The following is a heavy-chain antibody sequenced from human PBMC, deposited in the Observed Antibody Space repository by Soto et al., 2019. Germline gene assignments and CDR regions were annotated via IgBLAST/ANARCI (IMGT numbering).Heavy chain of an antibody. CDR3: ARSWYSGSYYYYYGMDV. V-gene: IGHV5-51*01. Sequence: PGESLKISCKGSGYSFTSYWIGWERQMPGKGLEWMGIIYPGDSDTRYSPSFQGQVTISADKSISTAYLQWSSLKASDTAMYYCARSWYSGSYYYYYGMDVWGQGTTVTVSS. CDR2: IYPGDSDT. J-gene: IGHJ6*02. CDR1: GYSFTSYW. D-gene: IGHD1-26*01.